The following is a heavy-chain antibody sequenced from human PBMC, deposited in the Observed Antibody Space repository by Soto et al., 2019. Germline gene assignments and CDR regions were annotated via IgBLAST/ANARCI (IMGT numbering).Heavy chain of an antibody. CDR2: ISASGDYT. Sequence: QVQLVESGGGWVKPGESLRLSCIGSGFFLSNNWMTWIRQAPGKGLEWVSYISASGDYTIYADSLKGRFTISRDNARNSLWLQINSLTAEDTPVYYCARSSAWRQVGVYNYGLDVWGQGTTVIVSS. V-gene: IGHV3-11*06. CDR1: GFFLSNNW. D-gene: IGHD2-8*01. CDR3: ARSSAWRQVGVYNYGLDV. J-gene: IGHJ6*02.